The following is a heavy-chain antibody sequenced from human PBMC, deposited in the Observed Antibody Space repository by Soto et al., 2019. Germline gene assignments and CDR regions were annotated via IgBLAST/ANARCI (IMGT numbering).Heavy chain of an antibody. Sequence: GESLKISCKGSGYSFTSYWISWLRQMPGKGLEWMGRIDPSDSYTNYSPSFQGHVTISADKSISTAYLQWSSRKASDTAMYYCAIHTHRKPQIRGAVDYWGQGTLVTVSS. D-gene: IGHD2-2*02. V-gene: IGHV5-10-1*01. CDR2: IDPSDSYT. J-gene: IGHJ4*02. CDR3: AIHTHRKPQIRGAVDY. CDR1: GYSFTSYW.